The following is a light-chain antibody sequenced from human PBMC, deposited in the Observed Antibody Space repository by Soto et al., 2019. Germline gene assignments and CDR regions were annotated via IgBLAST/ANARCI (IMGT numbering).Light chain of an antibody. J-gene: IGLJ3*02. Sequence: QSVLTQPPSVSGAPGQRVTISCTGSSSNIGAGYDVHWYQQLPGTPPKLLVYNIIHRPSGVPDRFSVSKSGTSVSLAITGLQPEEEADYYCQSYDSSLSAWVSGGGTKLNVL. CDR2: NII. CDR1: SSNIGAGYD. V-gene: IGLV1-40*01. CDR3: QSYDSSLSAWV.